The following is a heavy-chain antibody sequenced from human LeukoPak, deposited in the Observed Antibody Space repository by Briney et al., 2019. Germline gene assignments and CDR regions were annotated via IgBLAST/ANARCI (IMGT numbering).Heavy chain of an antibody. D-gene: IGHD3-10*01. CDR1: GYTFTSYD. CDR3: ARGLRNLYYDGSAVWFDP. J-gene: IGHJ5*02. V-gene: IGHV1-8*01. CDR2: MNPNSGNT. Sequence: ASVKVSCKASGYTFTSYDINWVRQATGQGLEWMGWMNPNSGNTGYAQKFQGRVTMTRNTSISTAYMELSSLRSEDTAVYYCARGLRNLYYDGSAVWFDPWGQGTLVTVSS.